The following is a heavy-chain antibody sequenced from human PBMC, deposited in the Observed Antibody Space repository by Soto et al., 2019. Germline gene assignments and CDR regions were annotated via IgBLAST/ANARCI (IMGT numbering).Heavy chain of an antibody. J-gene: IGHJ6*02. Sequence: PVKVYCKASGLSFTVYPVERRLLTSKQSIERKARIVVGRGNKKYAQKLQSRLTKNRDTSTSTVYMELSSLRSEDTAVYYCARDREIVVVVAAYNEMDVWGQGTTVTVSS. CDR1: GLSFTVYP. D-gene: IGHD2-15*01. CDR2: IVVGRGNK. V-gene: IGHV1-58*01. CDR3: ARDREIVVVVAAYNEMDV.